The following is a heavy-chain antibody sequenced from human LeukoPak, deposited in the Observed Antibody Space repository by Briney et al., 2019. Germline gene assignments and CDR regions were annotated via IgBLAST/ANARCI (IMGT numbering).Heavy chain of an antibody. J-gene: IGHJ4*02. CDR2: IYYSGST. Sequence: SENLSLTCTVSGGSISSYYWSWIRQPPGKGLEWIGYIYYSGSTNYNPSLKSRVTISVDTSKNQFSLKLSSVTAADTAVYYCARDRATSHFDYWGQGTLVTVSS. V-gene: IGHV4-59*01. CDR1: GGSISSYY. CDR3: ARDRATSHFDY.